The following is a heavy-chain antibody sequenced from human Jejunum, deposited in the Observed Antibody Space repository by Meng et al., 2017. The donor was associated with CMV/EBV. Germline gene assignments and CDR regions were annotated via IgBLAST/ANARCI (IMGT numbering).Heavy chain of an antibody. J-gene: IGHJ4*02. Sequence: QLQLQESGPGLVKPSETLSLTCTVAGGSVDSSAYFWGWIRQPPGRGLEWIGTLFYTGRTYTNPALKSRVIMSVDTSKKQFSLRLNSLTAADTAIYFCASAPRVTTYYDNSGSVGSYYFDDWGQGILVTVAS. CDR2: LFYTGRT. CDR3: ASAPRVTTYYDNSGSVGSYYFDD. CDR1: GGSVDSSAYF. D-gene: IGHD3-22*01. V-gene: IGHV4-39*07.